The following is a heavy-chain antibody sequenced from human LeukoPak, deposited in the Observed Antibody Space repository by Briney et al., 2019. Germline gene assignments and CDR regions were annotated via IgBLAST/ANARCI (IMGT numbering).Heavy chain of an antibody. J-gene: IGHJ6*03. CDR2: INHSGST. CDR3: AREVRRWFGELYNYYMDV. V-gene: IGHV4-34*01. Sequence: SETLSLTCTVYGGSFSGYYWSWIRQPPGKGLEWIGEINHSGSTNYNPSLKSRVTISVDTSKNQFSLKLSSVTAADTAVYYCAREVRRWFGELYNYYMDVWGKGTTVTVSS. D-gene: IGHD3-10*01. CDR1: GGSFSGYY.